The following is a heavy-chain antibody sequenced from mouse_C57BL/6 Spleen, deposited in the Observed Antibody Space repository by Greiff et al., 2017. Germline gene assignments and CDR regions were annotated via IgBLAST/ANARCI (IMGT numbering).Heavy chain of an antibody. J-gene: IGHJ2*01. CDR1: GYTFTSYW. Sequence: QVQLQQPGAELVRPGTSVKLSCKASGYTFTSYWMHWVKQRPGQGLEWIGVIDPSDSYTNYNQKFKGKATLTVDTSSSTADMQLSSLTSEDSAVYYCARRDFYYFDYWGQGTTLTVSS. CDR3: ARRDFYYFDY. CDR2: IDPSDSYT. V-gene: IGHV1-59*01.